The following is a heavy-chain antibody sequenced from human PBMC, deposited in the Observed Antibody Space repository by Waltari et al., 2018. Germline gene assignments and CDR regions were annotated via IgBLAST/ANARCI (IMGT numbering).Heavy chain of an antibody. Sequence: EVQLVESGGGSVQPGGSLRLSCGASGFTFNKFEMTWVRQAPGKGLEGVSYISSSGSMTYYADSVKGRFTISRDNAKNSLYLQMNTVRAEDTAVYYCARHSSGYYFDLWGPGTLVTVSS. CDR3: ARHSSGYYFDL. V-gene: IGHV3-48*03. D-gene: IGHD5-18*01. CDR1: GFTFNKFE. CDR2: ISSSGSMT. J-gene: IGHJ4*01.